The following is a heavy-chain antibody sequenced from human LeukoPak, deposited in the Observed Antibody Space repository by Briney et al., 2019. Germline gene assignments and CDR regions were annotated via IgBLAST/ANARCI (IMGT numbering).Heavy chain of an antibody. CDR2: IYYSGDT. CDR3: ARHGSITTGAFTY. Sequence: SETLSLTCSVSGGSIGRSSYYWGWTRQPPGKGLEWIGSIYYSGDTYYNPSLKSRVTISVDTSRNQFSLELGSVTAADTAIYYCARHGSITTGAFTYWGQGTLVTVSS. CDR1: GGSIGRSSYY. D-gene: IGHD1-26*01. V-gene: IGHV4-39*01. J-gene: IGHJ4*02.